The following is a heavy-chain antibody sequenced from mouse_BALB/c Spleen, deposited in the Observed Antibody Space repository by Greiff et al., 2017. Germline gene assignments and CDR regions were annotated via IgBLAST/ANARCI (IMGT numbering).Heavy chain of an antibody. J-gene: IGHJ4*01. D-gene: IGHD2-4*01. V-gene: IGHV3-2*02. CDR2: ISYSGST. CDR3: ARWGLGAMDY. Sequence: EVKLMESGPGLVKPSQSLSLTCTVTGYSITSDYAWNWIRQFPGNKLEWMGYISYSGSTSYNPSLKSRISITRDTSKNQFFLQLNSVTTEDTATYYYARWGLGAMDYWGQGTSVTVSS. CDR1: GYSITSDYA.